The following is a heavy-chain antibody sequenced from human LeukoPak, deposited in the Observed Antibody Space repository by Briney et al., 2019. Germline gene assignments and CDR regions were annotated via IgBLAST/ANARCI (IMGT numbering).Heavy chain of an antibody. D-gene: IGHD5-12*01. V-gene: IGHV3-23*01. Sequence: GGSLRLSCAASGFAFSNYAMSWVRQAPGKGLEWVSAISGSGDVTYYADSVKGRFTISRDNAKKSLYLQMHSLRAEDTAIYYCARETWQTAFDYWGQGTLVTVSS. CDR3: ARETWQTAFDY. CDR1: GFAFSNYA. J-gene: IGHJ4*02. CDR2: ISGSGDVT.